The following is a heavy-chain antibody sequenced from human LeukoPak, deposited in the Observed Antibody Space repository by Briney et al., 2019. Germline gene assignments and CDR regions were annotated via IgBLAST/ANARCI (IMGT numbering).Heavy chain of an antibody. Sequence: PSETLSLTCTVSGGFISSYYWSWLRQPPGKGLEWIANICHTGRTTYTPSLSRRVPILIDTPKNQFSLKLISMTAADTPVYYCARRGRNSSGWQDYLWGQGTLVAVSS. D-gene: IGHD6-25*01. CDR3: ARRGRNSSGWQDYL. CDR1: GGFISSYY. CDR2: ICHTGRT. J-gene: IGHJ4*02. V-gene: IGHV4-59*01.